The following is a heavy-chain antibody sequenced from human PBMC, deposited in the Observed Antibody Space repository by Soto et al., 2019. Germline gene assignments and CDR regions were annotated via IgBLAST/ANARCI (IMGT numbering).Heavy chain of an antibody. CDR2: LYYSGNT. D-gene: IGHD2-15*01. CDR1: GGSISSFNYF. V-gene: IGHV4-39*01. J-gene: IGHJ5*02. Sequence: QLQLQESGPGLVKPSETLSLTCTVSGGSISSFNYFWGGIRQPPGKGLEWIGGLYYSGNTYYNPSLQSRVTISVDTSKKQCTLTLRSVTAADTAVYYCARGGGSTFNWFDPWGQGTLVTVSP. CDR3: ARGGGSTFNWFDP.